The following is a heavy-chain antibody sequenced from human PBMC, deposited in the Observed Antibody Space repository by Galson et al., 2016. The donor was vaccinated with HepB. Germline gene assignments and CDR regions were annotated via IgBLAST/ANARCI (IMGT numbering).Heavy chain of an antibody. Sequence: SETLSLTCTVSGGSIGHYYWSWIRQPPGKGLEWIGYIHYDGTTNYNPSLTSRVTISVDTSKNQFSLKLRSLTAADTAFYYCAREYTLTVQFYLWGQGTLVTVSS. CDR2: IHYDGTT. J-gene: IGHJ4*02. CDR1: GGSIGHYY. CDR3: AREYTLTVQFYL. V-gene: IGHV4-59*01. D-gene: IGHD1-14*01.